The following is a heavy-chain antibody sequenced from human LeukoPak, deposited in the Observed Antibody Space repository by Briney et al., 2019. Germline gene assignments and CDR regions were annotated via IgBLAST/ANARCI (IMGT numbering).Heavy chain of an antibody. V-gene: IGHV4-30-4*07. D-gene: IGHD3-22*01. CDR1: GGSLSSGGYS. J-gene: IGHJ4*02. CDR2: IYYSGST. Sequence: SETLSLTCTVSGGSLSSGGYSWRWIRQPPGKGLEWIGYIYYSGSTYYNPSLKSRVTISVDTSKNQFSLKLSSVTAADTAVYYCARGADYYDSSGYYFHFDYWGQGTLVTVSS. CDR3: ARGADYYDSSGYYFHFDY.